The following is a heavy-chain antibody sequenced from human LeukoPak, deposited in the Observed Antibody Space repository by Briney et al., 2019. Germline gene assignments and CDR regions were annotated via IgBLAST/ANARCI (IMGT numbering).Heavy chain of an antibody. D-gene: IGHD3-10*01. J-gene: IGHJ4*02. CDR2: VSYDGSNN. V-gene: IGHV3-30*18. CDR1: GFTFSSYA. CDR3: AKDNLWFGELFYYFDY. Sequence: PGGSLRLSCEASGFTFSSYAMSWVRQAPGKGLEWVAVVSYDGSNNYYADSVKGRFTISRDNSKSTLYLQMNSPRTEDTAVYYCAKDNLWFGELFYYFDYWGQGALVTVSA.